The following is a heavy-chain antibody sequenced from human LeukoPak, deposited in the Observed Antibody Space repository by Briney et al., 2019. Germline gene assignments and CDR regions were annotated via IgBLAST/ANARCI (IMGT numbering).Heavy chain of an antibody. J-gene: IGHJ4*02. CDR3: ATDKCTGCRGRYFR. CDR1: GYTLTELS. CDR2: FDPEDGET. V-gene: IGHV1-24*01. D-gene: IGHD3-9*01. Sequence: ASVKVSCKVSGYTLTELSMHWVRQAPGKGLEWMGGFDPEDGETIYAQKFQGRVTMTEDTSTDTAYLELSSLRSEDTAVYYCATDKCTGCRGRYFRWGQGTLVTVSS.